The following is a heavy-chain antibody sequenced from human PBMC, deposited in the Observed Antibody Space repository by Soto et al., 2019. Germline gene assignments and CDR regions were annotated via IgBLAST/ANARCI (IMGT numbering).Heavy chain of an antibody. J-gene: IGHJ4*02. V-gene: IGHV4-39*01. CDR2: IYYSGST. D-gene: IGHD5-12*01. CDR3: ARRPSGYDSPQPYFDY. Sequence: SETLSLTCTVSGGSISSGSYYWGWIRQTPGKGLEWIGSIYYSGSTYYNPSLKSRVTISVDTSKNQFSLKLSSVTAADTAVYYCARRPSGYDSPQPYFDYWGQGTLVTVSS. CDR1: GGSISSGSYY.